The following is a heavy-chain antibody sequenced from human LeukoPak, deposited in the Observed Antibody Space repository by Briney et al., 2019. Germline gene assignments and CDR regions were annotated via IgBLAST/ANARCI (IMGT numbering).Heavy chain of an antibody. Sequence: SVKVSCKASGGTFSSYAISWVRQAPGQGLEWMGGIIPIFGTANYAQKFQGRVTITTDESTSTAYMELSSLRSEDTAVYYCARAPRLGPYYYYYYMDVWGKGTTVTVSS. V-gene: IGHV1-69*05. D-gene: IGHD3-16*01. J-gene: IGHJ6*03. CDR2: IIPIFGTA. CDR1: GGTFSSYA. CDR3: ARAPRLGPYYYYYYMDV.